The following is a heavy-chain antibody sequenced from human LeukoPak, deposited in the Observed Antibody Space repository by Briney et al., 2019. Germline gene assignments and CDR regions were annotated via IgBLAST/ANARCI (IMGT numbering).Heavy chain of an antibody. V-gene: IGHV3-30*18. CDR2: ISYDGSNK. Sequence: PGRSLRLSCAASGFTLSSYGMHWVRQAPGKGLEWVAVISYDGSNKYYADSVKGRFTISRDNSKNTLYLQMNSLRAEDTAVYYCAKDPNGDYIGTFDIWGQGTMVTVSS. CDR3: AKDPNGDYIGTFDI. CDR1: GFTLSSYG. J-gene: IGHJ3*02. D-gene: IGHD4-17*01.